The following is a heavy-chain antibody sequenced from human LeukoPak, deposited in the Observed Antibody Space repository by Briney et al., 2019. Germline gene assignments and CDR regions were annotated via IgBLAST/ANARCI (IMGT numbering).Heavy chain of an antibody. V-gene: IGHV1-8*01. J-gene: IGHJ6*02. Sequence: GASVKVSCKASGYTFTCYDINWVRQATGQGLEWMGWMNPNSGNAGYAQKFQGRVTMTRNTSISTAYMELSSLRSEDTAVYYCARDSGSSRSYYYYGMDVWGQGTTVTVSS. D-gene: IGHD6-13*01. CDR2: MNPNSGNA. CDR1: GYTFTCYD. CDR3: ARDSGSSRSYYYYGMDV.